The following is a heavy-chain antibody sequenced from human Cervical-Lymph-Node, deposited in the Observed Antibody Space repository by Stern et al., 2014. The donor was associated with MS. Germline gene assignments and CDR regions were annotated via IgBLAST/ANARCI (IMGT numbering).Heavy chain of an antibody. CDR2: IYWDDDK. J-gene: IGHJ4*02. CDR1: GFSLSTPAVG. V-gene: IGHV2-5*02. Sequence: QIPLQESGPSVVKPTETLTLTCSFSGFSLSTPAVGVGWIRQPPGKALEWLALIYWDDDKRYSPSLRSRLTVTKDTSKNQVVLTLTNVDPVDTATYYCVHTSITMLGRDYWGQGTLVTVSA. CDR3: VHTSITMLGRDY. D-gene: IGHD3-10*02.